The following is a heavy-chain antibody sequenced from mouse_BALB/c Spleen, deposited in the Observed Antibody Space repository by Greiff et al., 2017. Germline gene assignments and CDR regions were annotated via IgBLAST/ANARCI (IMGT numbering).Heavy chain of an antibody. CDR3: TRRAYGYFDY. D-gene: IGHD2-2*01. CDR2: IDPETGGT. J-gene: IGHJ2*01. Sequence: VQLVESGAELVRPGASVTLSCKASGYTFTDYEMHWVKQTPVHGLEWIGAIDPETGGTAYNQKFKGKATLTADKSSSTAYMELRSLTSEDSAVYYCTRRAYGYFDYWGQGTTLTVSS. V-gene: IGHV1-15*01. CDR1: GYTFTDYE.